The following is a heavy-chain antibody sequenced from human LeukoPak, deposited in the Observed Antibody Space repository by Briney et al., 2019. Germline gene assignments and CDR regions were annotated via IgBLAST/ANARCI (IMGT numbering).Heavy chain of an antibody. CDR1: GFTFNNYA. CDR2: ISGSGYST. D-gene: IGHD1-26*01. J-gene: IGHJ4*02. V-gene: IGHV3-23*01. CDR3: AQWSRYFDY. Sequence: GGSLRLSCVASGFTFNNYAMTSVRQAPGKGLEWVSAISGSGYSTYYADSVKGRFTISRDNSKNTLYLQMNSLRAEDTALYFCAQWSRYFDYWGQGTLVTVSS.